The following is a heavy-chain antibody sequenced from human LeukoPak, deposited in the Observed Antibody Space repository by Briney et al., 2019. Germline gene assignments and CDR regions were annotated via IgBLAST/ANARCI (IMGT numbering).Heavy chain of an antibody. CDR3: ARDLERTSFPFDP. J-gene: IGHJ5*02. V-gene: IGHV1-69*04. CDR2: IIPILGIA. D-gene: IGHD1-1*01. CDR1: GGTFSSYT. Sequence: SVKVSCKASGGTFSSYTISWVRQAPGQGLEWMGRIIPILGIANYAQKFQGRVTITADKSTSTAYMELSSLRSEDTAVYYCARDLERTSFPFDPSGQGTLVTVSS.